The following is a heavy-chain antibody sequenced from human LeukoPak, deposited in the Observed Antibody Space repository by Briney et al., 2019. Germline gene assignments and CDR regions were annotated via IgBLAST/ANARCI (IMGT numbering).Heavy chain of an antibody. Sequence: GGSLRLSCAASGFTFRSYGMHWVRQAPGKGLEWVAVISYDGSNKYYADSVKGRFTISRDNSKNTLYLQMNSLRAEDTAVYYCAYYHVNEEPPTFWGQGTLVTVSS. CDR2: ISYDGSNK. D-gene: IGHD1-1*01. J-gene: IGHJ4*02. CDR1: GFTFRSYG. V-gene: IGHV3-30*03. CDR3: AYYHVNEEPPTF.